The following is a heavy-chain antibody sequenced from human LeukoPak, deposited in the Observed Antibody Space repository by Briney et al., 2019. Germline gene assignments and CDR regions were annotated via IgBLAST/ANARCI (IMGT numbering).Heavy chain of an antibody. V-gene: IGHV3-30*14. CDR1: GFTFSSYA. Sequence: PGRSLRLSCAASGFTFSSYAMHWVRQASGKGLEWVAVISYDGSNKYYADSVKGRFTISRDNSKSTLYLQMSSLRAEDTAVYYCVVSYLYAFDIWGQGTMVTVSS. CDR3: VVSYLYAFDI. J-gene: IGHJ3*02. D-gene: IGHD5-18*01. CDR2: ISYDGSNK.